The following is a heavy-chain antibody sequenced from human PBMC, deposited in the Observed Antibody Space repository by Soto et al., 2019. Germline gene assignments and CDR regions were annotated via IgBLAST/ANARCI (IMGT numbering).Heavy chain of an antibody. V-gene: IGHV3-23*01. Sequence: PVGSLRLSCAASGFPFSMYAMNWVRQAPGKGLEWVSGIRGSGGGTYYADSVKGRFTISRDDSRNTLYLEMNSLRGEDTAVYYGAKALGGVHYGMDGWGQGDTVTVSS. D-gene: IGHD3-10*01. J-gene: IGHJ6*02. CDR2: IRGSGGGT. CDR1: GFPFSMYA. CDR3: AKALGGVHYGMDG.